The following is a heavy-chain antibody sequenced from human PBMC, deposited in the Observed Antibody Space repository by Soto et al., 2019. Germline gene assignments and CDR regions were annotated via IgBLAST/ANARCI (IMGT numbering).Heavy chain of an antibody. CDR3: ARQRGVEMGD. J-gene: IGHJ4*01. V-gene: IGHV5-51*01. CDR2: IKPGDSDT. Sequence: GESLKISCKASGYSFTSYWFGWVRQMPGKGLEWMAIIKPGDSDTRYSPSFQGQVTISADQSITTAYLQWSSLKASDTAIYYCARQRGVEMGDWGQGTLVTVSS. CDR1: GYSFTSYW. D-gene: IGHD3-16*01.